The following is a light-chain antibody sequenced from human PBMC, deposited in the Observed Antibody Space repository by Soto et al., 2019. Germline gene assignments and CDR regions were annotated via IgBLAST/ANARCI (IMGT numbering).Light chain of an antibody. V-gene: IGKV1-39*01. CDR1: QNINSN. CDR2: AAS. Sequence: DIQMTQSPSSLSASVGDRVTITCRASQNINSNLNWYQQKPGEAPKLLIYAASTLRSAVPSRFSGSGSGTDFTLTISSLQPEDFATYYCQQTYSAVTFGGGTKVDI. J-gene: IGKJ4*01. CDR3: QQTYSAVT.